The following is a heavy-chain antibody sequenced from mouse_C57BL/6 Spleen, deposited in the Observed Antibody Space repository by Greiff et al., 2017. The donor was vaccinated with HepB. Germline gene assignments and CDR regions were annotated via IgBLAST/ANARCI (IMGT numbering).Heavy chain of an antibody. J-gene: IGHJ1*03. CDR2: IYPGSGST. CDR1: GYTFTSYW. Sequence: QVQLQQPGAELVKPGASVKMSCKASGYTFTSYWITWVKQRPGQGLEWIGDIYPGSGSTNYNEKFKSKATLTVDTSSSTAYMQLSSLTSEDSAVYYCARLGYDYGRTYWYFGVWGTGTTVTVSS. D-gene: IGHD2-4*01. V-gene: IGHV1-55*01. CDR3: ARLGYDYGRTYWYFGV.